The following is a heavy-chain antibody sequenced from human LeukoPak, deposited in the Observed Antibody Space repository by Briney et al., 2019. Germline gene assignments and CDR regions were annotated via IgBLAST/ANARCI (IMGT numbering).Heavy chain of an antibody. Sequence: ASVKVPCKTSGYTFSSYGIIWVRQAPGQGLEWMGWISGYNGDTNYAQNLQGRVTMTTDTSTSTAYMELRSLISDDTAVYYCAKSLSPRPYFYYMDVWAKGTTVTVSS. CDR2: ISGYNGDT. V-gene: IGHV1-18*01. CDR1: GYTFSSYG. J-gene: IGHJ6*03. CDR3: AKSLSPRPYFYYMDV.